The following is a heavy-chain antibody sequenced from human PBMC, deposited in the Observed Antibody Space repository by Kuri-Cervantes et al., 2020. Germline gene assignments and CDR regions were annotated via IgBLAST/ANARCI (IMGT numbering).Heavy chain of an antibody. J-gene: IGHJ4*02. V-gene: IGHV3-30*07. CDR2: ISYDGSNK. D-gene: IGHD3-22*01. Sequence: GESLKISCAASGFTFNGYAMHWVRQAPGKGLEWVAVISYDGSNKYYADSVKGRFTISRDNSKNTLYLQMNSLRAEDTAVYYCATGGTGDSSGYYERVYWGQGTLVTVSS. CDR3: ATGGTGDSSGYYERVY. CDR1: GFTFNGYA.